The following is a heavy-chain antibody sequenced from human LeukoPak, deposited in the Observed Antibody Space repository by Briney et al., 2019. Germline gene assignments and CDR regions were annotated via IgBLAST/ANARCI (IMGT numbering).Heavy chain of an antibody. CDR1: VYALSVYH. Sequence: SLNGAWKGVVYALSVYHGDWRRQTPEQGLWWMGWINPNSGGTNYAQKFQGRVTMTRDTSISTAYMELSRLRSEDTALYYCARAGYSYGYVYYYMDVWRKWTPVT. J-gene: IGHJ6*03. CDR2: INPNSGGT. CDR3: ARAGYSYGYVYYYMDV. V-gene: IGHV1-2*02. D-gene: IGHD5-18*01.